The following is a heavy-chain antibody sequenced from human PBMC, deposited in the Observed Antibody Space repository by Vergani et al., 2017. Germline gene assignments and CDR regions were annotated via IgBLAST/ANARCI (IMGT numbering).Heavy chain of an antibody. J-gene: IGHJ6*02. CDR3: AKDIGDILIYGMDV. CDR1: GFTFDDYA. CDR2: ISWNSGSI. D-gene: IGHD3-9*01. V-gene: IGHV3-9*01. Sequence: EVQLVESGGGLVQPGRFLRLSCAASGFTFDDYAMHWVRQAPGKGLEWVSGISWNSGSIGYADSVKGRFTISRDNAKNSLYLQMNSLRAEDTALYYCAKDIGDILIYGMDVWGQGTTVTVSS.